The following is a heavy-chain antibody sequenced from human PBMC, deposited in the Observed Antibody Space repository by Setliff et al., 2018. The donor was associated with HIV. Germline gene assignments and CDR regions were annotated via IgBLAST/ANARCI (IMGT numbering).Heavy chain of an antibody. CDR3: ASQIAVGI. CDR1: GFTFSGYW. D-gene: IGHD6-19*01. J-gene: IGHJ3*02. V-gene: IGHV3-74*01. CDR2: INSDGSTT. Sequence: GESLKISCAASGFTFSGYWMHWVRQAPGKGLVWVSHINSDGSTTNYADSVKGRFTISRDNAKNTLYLEMNSLTAEDTAVYYCASQIAVGIWGQGTMVT.